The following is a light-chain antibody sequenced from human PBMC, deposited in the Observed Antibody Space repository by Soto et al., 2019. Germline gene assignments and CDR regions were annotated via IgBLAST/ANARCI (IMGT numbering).Light chain of an antibody. CDR3: QQRSNWPLT. V-gene: IGKV3-11*01. Sequence: IVLTQSPATLSLSPRKRATLSSRASQSVSSNLAWYQQKPGQAPRLLIFDAYNRATGIPGRFSGSGSGTDFTLTISSLEPEDFAVYYCQQRSNWPLTFGGGTKVDIK. CDR2: DAY. CDR1: QSVSSN. J-gene: IGKJ4*01.